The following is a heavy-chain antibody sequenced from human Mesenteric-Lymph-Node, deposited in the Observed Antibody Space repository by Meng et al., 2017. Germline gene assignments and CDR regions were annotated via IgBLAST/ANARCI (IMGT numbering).Heavy chain of an antibody. CDR2: IHDSGST. CDR1: GGSISSDGYY. D-gene: IGHD1-14*01. J-gene: IGHJ5*02. CDR3: ARAEYYNWFDP. Sequence: QVQLQDAGPGLVKPSQTLSLTCTVSGGSISSDGYYWSWIRPHPGKGLEWIGYIHDSGSTYYNPSLKSRVTISADTSKNQFSLKLSSVTAADTAVYYCARAEYYNWFDPWGQGTLVTVSS. V-gene: IGHV4-31*03.